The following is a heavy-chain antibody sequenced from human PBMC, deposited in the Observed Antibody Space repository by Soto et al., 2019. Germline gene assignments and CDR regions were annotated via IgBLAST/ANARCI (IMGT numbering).Heavy chain of an antibody. V-gene: IGHV2-5*01. CDR3: TLRQDTSRGPIY. D-gene: IGHD6-13*01. CDR1: GVSLTTRGMT. CDR2: ST. J-gene: IGHJ4*02. Sequence: VSGPTLVNPTRPRTLTCTVSGVSLTTRGMTVGWIRQPPGKAPEWLALSTQYSPSLQSRLTFTEDTSKNQVVLTMANMDPVDTAPYYCTLRQDTSRGPIYWGQGIMVTVSS.